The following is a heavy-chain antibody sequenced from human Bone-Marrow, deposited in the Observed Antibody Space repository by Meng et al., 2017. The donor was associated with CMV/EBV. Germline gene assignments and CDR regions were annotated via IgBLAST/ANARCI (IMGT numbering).Heavy chain of an antibody. Sequence: GESLKISCAASGFTFSSYAMHWVRQAPGKGLEWVAVISYDGSNKYYADSVKGRFTISRDNSKNTLYLQMNSLRAEDTAVYYCARAEEYCSSTSCRSEDAFDIWGQGTMVTVSS. CDR3: ARAEEYCSSTSCRSEDAFDI. J-gene: IGHJ3*02. D-gene: IGHD2-2*01. CDR2: ISYDGSNK. CDR1: GFTFSSYA. V-gene: IGHV3-30*04.